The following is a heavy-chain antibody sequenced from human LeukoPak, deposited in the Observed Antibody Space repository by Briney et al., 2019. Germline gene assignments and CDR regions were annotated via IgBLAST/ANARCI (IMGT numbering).Heavy chain of an antibody. CDR2: IYTSGST. CDR3: AREWLYVSY. CDR1: GGSISSGSYY. J-gene: IGHJ4*02. D-gene: IGHD3-10*02. Sequence: SETLSLTCTVSGGSISSGSYYWSWIRQPAGKGLEWIGRIYTSGSTNYNPSLKSRVTISVDTSKNQFSLKLSSVTAADTAVYYCAREWLYVSYWGQGTLVTVSS. V-gene: IGHV4-61*02.